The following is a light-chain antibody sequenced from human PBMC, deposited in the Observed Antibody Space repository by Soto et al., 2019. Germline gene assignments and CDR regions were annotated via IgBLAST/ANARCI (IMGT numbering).Light chain of an antibody. V-gene: IGKV3-20*01. CDR1: QSVGSSY. CDR3: QQYGSSPRT. Sequence: EIVLTQSPGTLSLSPGEGATLSCRASQSVGSSYLAWFQQRPGQAPRLLIYGASSRATGIPDRFSGSGSGTDFTLTISRLEPEDFAVYYCQQYGSSPRTFGHGTKVEIK. J-gene: IGKJ1*01. CDR2: GAS.